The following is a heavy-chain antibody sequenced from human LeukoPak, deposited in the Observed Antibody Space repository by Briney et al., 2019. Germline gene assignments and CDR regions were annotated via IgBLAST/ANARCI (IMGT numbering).Heavy chain of an antibody. CDR2: ISGSGGST. V-gene: IGHV3-23*01. CDR3: AKDREYFAY. J-gene: IGHJ4*02. CDR1: GFTFSSYD. Sequence: GGSLRLSCAASGFTFSSYDMQWVRQVIGKGLEWVSAISGSGGSTYYADSVKGRFTISRDNSKNTLYLQMNSLRAEDTAVYYCAKDREYFAYWGQGTLVTVSS. D-gene: IGHD6-6*01.